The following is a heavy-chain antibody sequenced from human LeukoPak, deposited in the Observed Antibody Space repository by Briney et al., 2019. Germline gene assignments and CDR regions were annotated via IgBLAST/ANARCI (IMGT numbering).Heavy chain of an antibody. V-gene: IGHV3-30*18. Sequence: GRSLRLSCAASGFTFSSYGMHWVRQAPGKGLEWVAVISYDGNNQYYSDSVKGRFTISRDSSKNTLFLQMKSLRAEDTAIYYCAKGIDYYDSGNFYYTDYLDYWGQGTLVTVSS. CDR1: GFTFSSYG. D-gene: IGHD3-10*01. CDR2: ISYDGNNQ. J-gene: IGHJ4*02. CDR3: AKGIDYYDSGNFYYTDYLDY.